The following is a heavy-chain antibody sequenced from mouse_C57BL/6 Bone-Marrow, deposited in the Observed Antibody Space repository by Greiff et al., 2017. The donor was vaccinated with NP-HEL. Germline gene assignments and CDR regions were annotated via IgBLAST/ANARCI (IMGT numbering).Heavy chain of an antibody. CDR1: GFTFSSYA. CDR2: ISDGGSYT. Sequence: EVHLVESGGGLVKPGGSLKLSCAASGFTFSSYAMSWVRQTPEKRLEWVATISDGGSYTYYPDNVKGRFTISRDNAKNNLYLQMSHLKSEDTAMYYCARDRGYGSSYFDYWGQGTTLTVSS. J-gene: IGHJ2*01. V-gene: IGHV5-4*01. D-gene: IGHD1-1*01. CDR3: ARDRGYGSSYFDY.